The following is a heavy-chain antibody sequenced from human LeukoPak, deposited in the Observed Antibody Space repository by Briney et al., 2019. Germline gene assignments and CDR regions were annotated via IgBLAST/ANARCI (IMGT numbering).Heavy chain of an antibody. V-gene: IGHV3-23*01. D-gene: IGHD3-3*01. Sequence: PGGSLRLSCAASGFTFSSYAMSWVRQAPGKGLEWVSAISGSGGNTYYADSVKGRFTISRDNSKNTLYLQMNSLRAEDTAVYYCAKGWDDVLRFSTSFDYWGQGTLVTVSS. CDR2: ISGSGGNT. CDR3: AKGWDDVLRFSTSFDY. J-gene: IGHJ4*02. CDR1: GFTFSSYA.